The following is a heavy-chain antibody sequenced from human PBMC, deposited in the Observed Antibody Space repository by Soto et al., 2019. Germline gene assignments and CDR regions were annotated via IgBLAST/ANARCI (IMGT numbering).Heavy chain of an antibody. CDR1: GFTFSSYS. CDR3: ARDDVLCDGGRCYGIPLDV. D-gene: IGHD2-15*01. Sequence: GGSLRLSCAASGFTFSSYSMNWVRQAPGKGLEWVSSISSSSSYIYYADSVKGRFTISRDNSKNSLYLQMNSLRAEDTAVYYCARDDVLCDGGRCYGIPLDVWGKGTTVTVSS. V-gene: IGHV3-21*01. J-gene: IGHJ6*04. CDR2: ISSSSSYI.